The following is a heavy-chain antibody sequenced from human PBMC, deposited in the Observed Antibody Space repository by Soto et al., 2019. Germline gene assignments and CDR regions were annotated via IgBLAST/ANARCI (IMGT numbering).Heavy chain of an antibody. CDR1: GGSISSGDYY. CDR3: ARYCSGGSCYEGRSSLFDY. V-gene: IGHV4-30-4*01. CDR2: IYYSGST. Sequence: SETLSLTCTVPGGSISSGDYYWSWIRQPPGKGLEWIGYIYYSGSTYYNPSLKSRVTISVDTSKNQFSLKLSSVTAADTAVYYCARYCSGGSCYEGRSSLFDYWGQGTLVTVS. J-gene: IGHJ4*02. D-gene: IGHD2-15*01.